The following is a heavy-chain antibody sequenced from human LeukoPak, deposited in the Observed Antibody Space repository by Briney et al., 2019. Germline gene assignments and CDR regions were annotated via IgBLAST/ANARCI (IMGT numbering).Heavy chain of an antibody. V-gene: IGHV1-69*05. CDR3: ARGNRRYCSSTSCYNWFDP. CDR2: IIPIFGTA. Sequence: SVKVSCKASGGTFSSYAISWVRQAPGQGLEWMGGIIPIFGTANYAQKFQGRVTITTDESTSTAYMELSSLRSEDTAVYYCARGNRRYCSSTSCYNWFDPWGQGTLVTVSS. D-gene: IGHD2-2*01. J-gene: IGHJ5*02. CDR1: GGTFSSYA.